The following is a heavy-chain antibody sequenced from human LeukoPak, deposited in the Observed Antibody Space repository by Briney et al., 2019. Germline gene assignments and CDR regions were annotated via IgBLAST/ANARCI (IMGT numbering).Heavy chain of an antibody. J-gene: IGHJ4*02. D-gene: IGHD5-12*01. CDR3: AKDFTGYSDI. CDR2: INPDGGIT. V-gene: IGHV3-74*01. Sequence: GGSLRLSCADSEFTLSTYWVHWVRQPPGKGLVWVSRINPDGGITNYADSVRGRFTISRDNAKNTLYLQMNSLRAEDTAVYHCAKDFTGYSDIWGQGTLVTVSS. CDR1: EFTLSTYW.